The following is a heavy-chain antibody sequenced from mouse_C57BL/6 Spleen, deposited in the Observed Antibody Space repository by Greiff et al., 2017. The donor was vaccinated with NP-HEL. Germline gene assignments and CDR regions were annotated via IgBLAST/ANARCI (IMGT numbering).Heavy chain of an antibody. J-gene: IGHJ4*01. CDR1: GFSLTSYG. Sequence: QVQLQQSGPGLVQPSQSLSITCPVSGFSLTSYGVHWVRQSPGKGLEWLGVIWSGGSTDYNAAFISRLSISKDNSKSQVFFKMNSLQADDTAIYYCASTGTNYAMDYWGQGTSVTVSS. CDR3: ASTGTNYAMDY. D-gene: IGHD4-1*02. CDR2: IWSGGST. V-gene: IGHV2-2*01.